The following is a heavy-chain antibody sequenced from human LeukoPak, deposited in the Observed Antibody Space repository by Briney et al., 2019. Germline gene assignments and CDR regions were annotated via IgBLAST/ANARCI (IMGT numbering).Heavy chain of an antibody. V-gene: IGHV3-48*03. CDR1: GFTFSDYA. J-gene: IGHJ2*01. CDR2: ISAGGGTV. Sequence: PGGSLRLSCAASGFTFSDYAMHWVRQGPGKGLEWVSYISAGGGTVFSADSVKGRFSISRDNARESLFLQMSSLRVEDTGVYYCTRDLGLRRMIWGRGTLVIVSS. CDR3: TRDLGLRRMI.